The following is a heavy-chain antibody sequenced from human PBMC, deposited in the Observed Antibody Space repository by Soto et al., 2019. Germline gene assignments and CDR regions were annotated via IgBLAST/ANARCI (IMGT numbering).Heavy chain of an antibody. D-gene: IGHD6-6*01. Sequence: GESLKISCKGSGYSFTSYWIGWVRQMPVKGLEWMGIIYPGDSDTRYSPSFQGQVTISADKSISTAYLQWSSLKASDTAMYYCARHIAARPNYYYYGMDVWGQGTAVTVSS. CDR3: ARHIAARPNYYYYGMDV. CDR1: GYSFTSYW. V-gene: IGHV5-51*01. J-gene: IGHJ6*02. CDR2: IYPGDSDT.